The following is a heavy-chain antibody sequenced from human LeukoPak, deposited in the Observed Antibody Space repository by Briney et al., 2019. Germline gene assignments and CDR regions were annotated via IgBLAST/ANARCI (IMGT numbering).Heavy chain of an antibody. V-gene: IGHV4-39*01. CDR1: SGSISSSSHY. CDR2: IYYSGST. Sequence: PSETLSLTCTVSSGSISSSSHYWGWIRQPPRKGLEWFGSIYYSGSTYYNPALKSRVTISVDTSKNQFSLKLSSVTAADTAVYYCARQLERLYFDYWGQGTLVTVSS. D-gene: IGHD1-1*01. CDR3: ARQLERLYFDY. J-gene: IGHJ4*02.